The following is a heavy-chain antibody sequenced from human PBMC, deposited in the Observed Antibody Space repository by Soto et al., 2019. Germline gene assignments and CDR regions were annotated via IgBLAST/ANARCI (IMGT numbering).Heavy chain of an antibody. CDR3: ATQSGYVYYYYGMDV. V-gene: IGHV5-10-1*01. Sequence: RGESLKISCKGSGYSFTSYWISWVRQMPGKGLEWMGRIDPSDSYTNYSPSFQGHVTISADKSISTAYLQWSSLKASDTAMYYCATQSGYVYYYYGMDVWGQGTTVTVS. CDR2: IDPSDSYT. D-gene: IGHD2-2*01. J-gene: IGHJ6*02. CDR1: GYSFTSYW.